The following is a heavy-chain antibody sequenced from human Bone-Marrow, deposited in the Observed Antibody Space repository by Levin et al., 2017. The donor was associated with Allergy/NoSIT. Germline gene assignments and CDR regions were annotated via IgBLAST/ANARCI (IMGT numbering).Heavy chain of an antibody. D-gene: IGHD3-10*01. CDR1: GFTFSSYA. CDR3: ARVVRGVIMSAFDI. Sequence: GGSLRLSCAASGFTFSSYAMHWVRQAPGKGLEWVAVISYDGSNKYYADSVKGRFTISRDNSKNTLYLQMNSLRAEDTAVYYCARVVRGVIMSAFDIWGQGTMDTVSS. J-gene: IGHJ3*02. V-gene: IGHV3-30-3*01. CDR2: ISYDGSNK.